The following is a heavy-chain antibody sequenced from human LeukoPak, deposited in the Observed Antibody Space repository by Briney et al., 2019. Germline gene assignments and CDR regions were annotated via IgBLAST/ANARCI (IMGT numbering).Heavy chain of an antibody. CDR3: AKDPIYYGSGSYYNVDWFDP. J-gene: IGHJ5*02. CDR1: GFTFSSYA. CDR2: ISGSGGST. D-gene: IGHD3-10*01. Sequence: QPGGSLRLSCAASGFTFSSYAMTWVRQAPGKGLEWVSAISGSGGSTYYADSVKGRFTISRDNSKNTLYLQMNSLRAEDTAVYYCAKDPIYYGSGSYYNVDWFDPWGQGTLVTVSS. V-gene: IGHV3-23*01.